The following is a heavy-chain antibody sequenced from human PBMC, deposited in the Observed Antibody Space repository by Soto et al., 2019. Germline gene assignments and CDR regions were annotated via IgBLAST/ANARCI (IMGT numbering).Heavy chain of an antibody. D-gene: IGHD4-17*01. V-gene: IGHV3-23*01. J-gene: IGHJ4*02. CDR3: AKDPTYDYGYFDS. Sequence: EVQLLESGGDLVQPGGSLRLSCAASGFTFSSYAMNWVRQAPGKGLEWVSTIRTSVGDTYYAASVKGRFTSSRDNSKSTVYLHLNSLRAEDTAIYYCAKDPTYDYGYFDSWGQGTLVTVSS. CDR2: IRTSVGDT. CDR1: GFTFSSYA.